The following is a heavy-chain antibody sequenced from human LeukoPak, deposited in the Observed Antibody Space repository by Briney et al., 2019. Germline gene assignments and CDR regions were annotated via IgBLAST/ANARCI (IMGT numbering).Heavy chain of an antibody. Sequence: ASETLSLTYSVSGGSFSNYYWSWIRQPPGKGLEWIGFIYYSGTTDYNPSLKSRVTISVDTSKKQFSLKLSSVTAADTAVYYCARGVVLTGYPLDFWGRGTLVTVSS. J-gene: IGHJ4*02. CDR2: IYYSGTT. D-gene: IGHD3-9*01. CDR3: ARGVVLTGYPLDF. CDR1: GGSFSNYY. V-gene: IGHV4-59*01.